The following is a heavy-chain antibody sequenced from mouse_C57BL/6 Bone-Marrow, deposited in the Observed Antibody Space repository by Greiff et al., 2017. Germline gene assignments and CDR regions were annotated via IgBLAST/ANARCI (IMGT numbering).Heavy chain of an antibody. J-gene: IGHJ1*03. CDR1: GYTFTSYW. CDR2: IYPGSGST. D-gene: IGHD2-5*01. Sequence: VQLQQPGAELVKPGASVKMSCKASGYTFTSYWITWVKQRPGQGLEWIGDIYPGSGSTNYNEKFKSKSTLTVDTSSSTAYMQLSSLTSEDSAVYYCARDYSNYEWYCDVWGTGTTVTVSS. V-gene: IGHV1-55*01. CDR3: ARDYSNYEWYCDV.